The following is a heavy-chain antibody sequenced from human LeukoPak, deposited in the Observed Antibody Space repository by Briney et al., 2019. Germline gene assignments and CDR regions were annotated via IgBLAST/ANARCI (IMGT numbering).Heavy chain of an antibody. CDR2: VYYTGDT. CDR1: GGSITRGTFY. D-gene: IGHD3/OR15-3a*01. V-gene: IGHV4-39*01. Sequence: PSETLSLTCTVSGGSITRGTFYWGWMRQPPGKGLEWLGSVYYTGDTYYNVSLKSRLTISVDTSKNQFYLKLRSVTAADTAVYFCGRPHRRWTSEDWFAPWGQGTLVTVSS. J-gene: IGHJ5*02. CDR3: GRPHRRWTSEDWFAP.